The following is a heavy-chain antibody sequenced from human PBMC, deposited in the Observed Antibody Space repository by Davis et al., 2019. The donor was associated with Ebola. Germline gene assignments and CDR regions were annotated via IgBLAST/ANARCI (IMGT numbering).Heavy chain of an antibody. J-gene: IGHJ4*02. CDR1: GFTFSSYA. V-gene: IGHV3-23*01. CDR3: AKAGGRVY. CDR2: ISGSGGST. Sequence: GESLKISCAASGFTFSSYAMSWLRQAPGKGLEWVSAISGSGGSTYYADSVKGRFTISRDNSKNTLYLQMNSLRAEDTAVYYCAKAGGRVYWGQGTLVTVSS. D-gene: IGHD4-23*01.